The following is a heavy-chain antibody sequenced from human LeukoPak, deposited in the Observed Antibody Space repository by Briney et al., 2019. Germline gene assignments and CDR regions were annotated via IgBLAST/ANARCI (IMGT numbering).Heavy chain of an antibody. V-gene: IGHV1-46*01. Sequence: ASVKVSCKASGYTFTSYYMHWVRQAPGQGLEWMGIINPSGGSTSYAQKFQGRVTMTRDTSTSTVYMELRSLRSEDTAVYYCAREAGRNYCGGDCYPDYWGQGTLVTVSS. CDR3: AREAGRNYCGGDCYPDY. CDR2: INPSGGST. CDR1: GYTFTSYY. D-gene: IGHD2-21*02. J-gene: IGHJ4*02.